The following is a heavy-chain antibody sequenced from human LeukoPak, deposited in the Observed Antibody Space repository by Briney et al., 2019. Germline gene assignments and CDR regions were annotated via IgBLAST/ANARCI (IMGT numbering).Heavy chain of an antibody. J-gene: IGHJ4*02. Sequence: PGGSLRLSCAASGFTFSSYSMNWVRQAPGKGLEWVSSISSSSSYIYYADSVKGRFTISRDNAKNSLYLQMNSLRAEDTAVYYCAREIPDYYDSSGYSFDYWGQGTLVTVSS. V-gene: IGHV3-21*04. CDR2: ISSSSSYI. D-gene: IGHD3-22*01. CDR1: GFTFSSYS. CDR3: AREIPDYYDSSGYSFDY.